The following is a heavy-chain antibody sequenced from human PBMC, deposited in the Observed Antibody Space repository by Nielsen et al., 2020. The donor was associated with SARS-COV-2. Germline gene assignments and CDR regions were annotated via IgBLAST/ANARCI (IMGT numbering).Heavy chain of an antibody. Sequence: WIRQPPGKGLEWVSYISSSGSTIYYADSVKGRFTISRDNAKNSLYLQMNSLRAEDTAVYYCARDGIIVVVTATPSPSCFDYWGQGTLVTVSS. D-gene: IGHD2-21*02. V-gene: IGHV3-48*03. CDR2: ISSSGSTI. CDR3: ARDGIIVVVTATPSPSCFDY. J-gene: IGHJ4*02.